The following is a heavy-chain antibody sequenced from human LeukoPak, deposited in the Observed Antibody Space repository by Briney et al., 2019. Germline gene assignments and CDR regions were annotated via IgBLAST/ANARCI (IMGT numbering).Heavy chain of an antibody. CDR1: GFTFSSYS. D-gene: IGHD6-13*01. J-gene: IGHJ1*01. CDR2: ISSSSSYI. CDR3: ARGSSSWPEYFQH. V-gene: IGHV3-21*01. Sequence: PGGSLRLSCAASGFTFSSYSMNWVRQAPGKGLEWVSSISSSSSYIYYADSVKGRFTISRDNAKNSLYLQMNSLRAEDTAVYYCARGSSSWPEYFQHWGEGTLVTVSS.